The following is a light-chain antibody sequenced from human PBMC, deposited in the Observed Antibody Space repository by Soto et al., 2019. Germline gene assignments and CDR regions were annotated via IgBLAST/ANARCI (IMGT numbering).Light chain of an antibody. J-gene: IGKJ1*01. CDR2: DAS. V-gene: IGKV3-11*01. Sequence: VQRATLSCRASQSISTYLAWYQVTPGQAPRLLIYDASNRATGIPARFSGSVSGTDFTLTISRLETEDCALYEGQQRSNWPRTFGQGTKGDIK. CDR1: QSISTY. CDR3: QQRSNWPRT.